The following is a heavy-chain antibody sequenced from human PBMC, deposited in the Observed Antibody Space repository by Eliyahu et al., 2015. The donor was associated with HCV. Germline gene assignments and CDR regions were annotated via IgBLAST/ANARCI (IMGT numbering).Heavy chain of an antibody. Sequence: QLQLQESGPGLVKPSETLSLTCTVSXGSISSSSYYWGWIRQPPGKGLGWIGSXYYSGRTYYNPSLKSRVTISVDTSKNQFSLKLSSVTAADTAVYYCARHFTRDGDFSYWYFDLWGRGTLVTVSS. J-gene: IGHJ2*01. CDR3: ARHFTRDGDFSYWYFDL. CDR2: XYYSGRT. V-gene: IGHV4-39*01. D-gene: IGHD4-17*01. CDR1: XGSISSSSYY.